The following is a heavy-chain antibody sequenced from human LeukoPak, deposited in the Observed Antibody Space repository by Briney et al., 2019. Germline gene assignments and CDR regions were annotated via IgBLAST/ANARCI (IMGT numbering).Heavy chain of an antibody. CDR2: INPSGGST. CDR3: AIQRGHDYGDSRPAFDI. J-gene: IGHJ3*02. Sequence: GASVKVSCKASGYTFTSYYMHWVRQAPGQGLEWMGIINPSGGSTSYAQKFQGRVTMTRDMSTSTVYMELSSLRSEDTAVYYCAIQRGHDYGDSRPAFDIWGQGTMVTVSS. D-gene: IGHD4-17*01. CDR1: GYTFTSYY. V-gene: IGHV1-46*01.